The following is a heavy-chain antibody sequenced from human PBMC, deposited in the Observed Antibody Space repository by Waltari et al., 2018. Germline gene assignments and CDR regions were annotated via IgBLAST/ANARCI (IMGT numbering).Heavy chain of an antibody. D-gene: IGHD3-16*01. CDR1: GFTFSSYE. Sequence: EVQLVESGGGLVQPGGSLGLSCAASGFTFSSYEMNWVRQAPGKGLEWVSYISSSGSTIYSADSVKGRFTISRDNAENSLYLQMNSLRAEDTAVYYCARAYGDLDYWGQGTLVTVSS. V-gene: IGHV3-48*03. J-gene: IGHJ4*02. CDR3: ARAYGDLDY. CDR2: ISSSGSTI.